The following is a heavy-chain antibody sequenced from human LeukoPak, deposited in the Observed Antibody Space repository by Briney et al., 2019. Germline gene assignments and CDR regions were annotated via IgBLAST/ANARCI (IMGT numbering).Heavy chain of an antibody. Sequence: PSETLSLTCTVSGGSISSSSYYWGWIRQPPGKGLEWIGSIYYSGSTNYNPSLKSRVTMSVDTSKNQFSLKLSSVTAADTAVYYCARDRGPSAFDIWGQGTMVTVSS. D-gene: IGHD5-24*01. CDR1: GGSISSSSYY. CDR3: ARDRGPSAFDI. CDR2: IYYSGST. V-gene: IGHV4-39*07. J-gene: IGHJ3*02.